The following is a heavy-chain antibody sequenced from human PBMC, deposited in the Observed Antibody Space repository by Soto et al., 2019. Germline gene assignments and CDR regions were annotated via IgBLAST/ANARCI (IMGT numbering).Heavy chain of an antibody. D-gene: IGHD3-3*01. V-gene: IGHV3-48*02. J-gene: IGHJ6*02. CDR3: ARDFWSGYSKAYYYYGMDV. CDR1: GFTFSSYA. CDR2: TSSSSSTI. Sequence: GSLRLSCAASGFTFSSYAMGWVRQAPGKGLEWVSYTSSSSSTIYYADSVKGRFTISRDNAKNSLYLQMNSLRDEDTAVYYCARDFWSGYSKAYYYYGMDVWGQGTTVTVSS.